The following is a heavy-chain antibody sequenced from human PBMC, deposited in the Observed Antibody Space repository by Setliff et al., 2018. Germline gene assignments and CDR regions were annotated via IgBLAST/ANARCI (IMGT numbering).Heavy chain of an antibody. CDR2: IWFDGSNH. Sequence: GSLRLSCAASGFNFSSYGMHWVRQAPGKGLEWVAAIWFDGSNHYYVDSVKGRFTVSRDNSKDTLYLQMNSLRVEDSAIYYCVCFSWRGCSGDTCYSGDDSFDMWGQGTEVTVSS. V-gene: IGHV3-30*02. J-gene: IGHJ3*02. D-gene: IGHD2-15*01. CDR3: VCFSWRGCSGDTCYSGDDSFDM. CDR1: GFNFSSYG.